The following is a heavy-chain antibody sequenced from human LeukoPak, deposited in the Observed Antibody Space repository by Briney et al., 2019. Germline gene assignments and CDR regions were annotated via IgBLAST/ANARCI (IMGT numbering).Heavy chain of an antibody. V-gene: IGHV4-59*08. Sequence: PSETLSLTCTVSGGSITSDYWSWIRQSPGKGLEWIGYFSYSGSAHYSPSLTSRVAISVDTSRNQFSLKLKSVTAADTAMYYCARADESLVYGMDVWGQGTTVIVSS. CDR1: GGSITSDY. CDR3: ARADESLVYGMDV. CDR2: FSYSGSA. J-gene: IGHJ6*02.